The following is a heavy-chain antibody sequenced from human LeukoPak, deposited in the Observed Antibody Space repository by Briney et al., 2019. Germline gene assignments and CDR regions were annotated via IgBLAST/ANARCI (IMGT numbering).Heavy chain of an antibody. V-gene: IGHV3-48*03. Sequence: GGSLRLSCVASGFTFSSYEMNWVRQTPGKGREWFSYFSSSGTTIHYADSVKGRFTISRDNAKNSLYLQMNSLRVEDTAVYYCASKYCSGESCSPDFEYWGQGTLVTVSS. CDR3: ASKYCSGESCSPDFEY. D-gene: IGHD2-15*01. CDR1: GFTFSSYE. CDR2: FSSSGTTI. J-gene: IGHJ4*02.